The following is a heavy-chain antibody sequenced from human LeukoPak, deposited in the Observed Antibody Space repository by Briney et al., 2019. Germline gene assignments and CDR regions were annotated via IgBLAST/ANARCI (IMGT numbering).Heavy chain of an antibody. J-gene: IGHJ4*02. V-gene: IGHV3-23*01. CDR1: GFTFSSYA. Sequence: PGGSLRLSCAASGFTFSSYAMSWDRQAPGNGLEWVSAISGSGAGTYYADSVKGRFTISRDNYKNTLYLLMNSLRADDTAVYYCAKGSYSSGWANRYWGQGTLVTVSS. CDR2: ISGSGAGT. D-gene: IGHD6-19*01. CDR3: AKGSYSSGWANRY.